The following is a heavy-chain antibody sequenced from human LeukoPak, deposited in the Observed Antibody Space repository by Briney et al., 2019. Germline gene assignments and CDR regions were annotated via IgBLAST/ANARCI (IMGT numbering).Heavy chain of an antibody. J-gene: IGHJ4*02. CDR1: GFTVSSSY. CDR3: ARAPPWGQNDY. D-gene: IGHD1-26*01. Sequence: GGSLRLSCAASGFTVSSSYMSWVRQAPGKGLEWVSVIYAGGGASYADSVKGRFTISRDTSKNTLYLQLNSLRVEDTAVYYCARAPPWGQNDYWGQGTLVTVSS. CDR2: IYAGGGA. V-gene: IGHV3-53*01.